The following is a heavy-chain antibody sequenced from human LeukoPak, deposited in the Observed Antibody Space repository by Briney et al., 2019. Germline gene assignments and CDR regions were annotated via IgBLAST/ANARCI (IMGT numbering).Heavy chain of an antibody. CDR2: ISFDGSNQ. CDR3: ATSGGGEYSFDD. CDR1: GFTFSSYA. J-gene: IGHJ4*02. D-gene: IGHD3-16*01. V-gene: IGHV3-30-3*01. Sequence: GGSLRLSCAASGFTFSSYAIHWVRQAPGKGLEWVAVISFDGSNQYYADSVKGRFTISRDNARNSLYLQMNSLRAEDTAVYYCATSGGGEYSFDDWGQGTLVTVSS.